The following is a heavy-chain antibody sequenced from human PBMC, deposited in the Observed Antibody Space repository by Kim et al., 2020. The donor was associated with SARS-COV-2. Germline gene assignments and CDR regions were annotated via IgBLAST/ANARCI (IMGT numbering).Heavy chain of an antibody. J-gene: IGHJ6*02. CDR2: IWYDGSNK. D-gene: IGHD6-19*01. Sequence: GGSLRLSCAASGFTFSSYGMHWVRQAPGKGLEWVAVIWYDGSNKYYADSVKGRFTISRDNSKNTLYLQMNSLRVEDTAVYYCALEQWLAINYYYYDMDVWGQGTTVTVSS. V-gene: IGHV3-33*01. CDR3: ALEQWLAINYYYYDMDV. CDR1: GFTFSSYG.